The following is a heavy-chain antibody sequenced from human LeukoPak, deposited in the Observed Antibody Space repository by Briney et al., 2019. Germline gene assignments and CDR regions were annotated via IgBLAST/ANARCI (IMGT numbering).Heavy chain of an antibody. J-gene: IGHJ4*02. D-gene: IGHD1-14*01. Sequence: SETLSLTCTVSGGSISSGGYFWTWIRQHPGKGLEWIGHIYYTGSTYYNPSLKSRVTISVDTSKNQFSLKLSSVTAADTAVYYCARGRYIPLTLWGQGTLVTVSS. V-gene: IGHV4-31*03. CDR2: IYYTGST. CDR1: GGSISSGGYF. CDR3: ARGRYIPLTL.